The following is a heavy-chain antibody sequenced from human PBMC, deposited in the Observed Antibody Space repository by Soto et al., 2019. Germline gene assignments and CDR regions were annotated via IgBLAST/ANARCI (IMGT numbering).Heavy chain of an antibody. CDR3: ARVVRGVVNWFDP. D-gene: IGHD3-10*01. J-gene: IGHJ5*02. Sequence: GASVKVSCKTSGGTFTNFGLSWVRQAPGQGLEWMGWIATYNSNRNLAQKFQGRLTLTTDTSTSTAYMELKSLGYDDTAVYYCARVVRGVVNWFDPWGQGTLVTVSS. CDR2: IATYNSNR. CDR1: GGTFTNFG. V-gene: IGHV1-18*01.